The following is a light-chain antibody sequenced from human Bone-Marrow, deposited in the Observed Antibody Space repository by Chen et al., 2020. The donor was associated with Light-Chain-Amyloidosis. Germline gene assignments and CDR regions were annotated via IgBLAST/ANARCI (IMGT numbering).Light chain of an antibody. CDR3: QSADSSGTYEVI. Sequence: SYELPQPPSVSVSPGQPARITCSGDDLPTKYAYWYWQKPGQAPVLVIHRDTERPSGISERFSGSSSGTTATLTISGVQAEDEADYHCQSADSSGTYEVIFGGGTKLTVL. J-gene: IGLJ2*01. CDR1: DLPTKY. CDR2: RDT. V-gene: IGLV3-25*03.